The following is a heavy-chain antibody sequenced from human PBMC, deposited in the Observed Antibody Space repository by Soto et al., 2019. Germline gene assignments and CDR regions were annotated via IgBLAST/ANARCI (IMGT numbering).Heavy chain of an antibody. Sequence: GGSLRLSCAASGFTFSSYWMSWVRQAPGKGLEWVANIKQDGSEKYYVDSVKGRFTISRDNAKNSLYLQMNSLRAEDTAVYYCARTTFPPYYYGMDVWGQGTTVTV. CDR1: GFTFSSYW. V-gene: IGHV3-7*03. D-gene: IGHD1-1*01. J-gene: IGHJ6*02. CDR2: IKQDGSEK. CDR3: ARTTFPPYYYGMDV.